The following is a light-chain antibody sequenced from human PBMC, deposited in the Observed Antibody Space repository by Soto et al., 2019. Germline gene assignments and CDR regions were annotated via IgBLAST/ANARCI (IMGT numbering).Light chain of an antibody. V-gene: IGKV4-1*01. CDR2: WAS. J-gene: IGKJ1*01. Sequence: DIVMTQSPDSLAVSLGERATINCKSSQSVLYSSNNKNYLAWYQQKTEQPPKLLIYWASTREAGVPDRFSGSGSGTDFTLTISSLQAEDVAVYYCQQYYSTPPTFGQGTKVEIK. CDR3: QQYYSTPPT. CDR1: QSVLYSSNNKNY.